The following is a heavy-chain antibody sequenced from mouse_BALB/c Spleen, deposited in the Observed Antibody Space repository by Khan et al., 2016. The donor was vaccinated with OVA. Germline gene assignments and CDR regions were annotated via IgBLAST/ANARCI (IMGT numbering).Heavy chain of an antibody. CDR2: ISYSGST. V-gene: IGHV3-2*02. CDR1: GYSITSDYA. CDR3: ARDDSGTKYAMNY. D-gene: IGHD2-4*01. Sequence: VQLKQSGPGLVKPSQSLSLTCTVTGYSITSDYAWNWIRQFPENKLEWMGYISYSGSTNYNPALKSRISITRDTSKNQFFLQLNSVTTEDTATXDCARDDSGTKYAMNYGGQGTTVTVSS. J-gene: IGHJ4*01.